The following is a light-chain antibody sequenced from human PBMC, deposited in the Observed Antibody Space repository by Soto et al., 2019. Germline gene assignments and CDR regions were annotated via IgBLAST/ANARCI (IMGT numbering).Light chain of an antibody. CDR2: EGS. CDR1: SSDVGSYNL. V-gene: IGLV2-23*03. J-gene: IGLJ1*01. CDR3: CSYAGSSTFLYV. Sequence: QSALTQPASVSGSPGQSITISCTGTSSDVGSYNLVSWYQHHPGKAPKLMIYEGSRRPSGVSNRFSGSKIGNTASLTVSGLQAEDEADYYCCSYAGSSTFLYVFGTGTKVTVL.